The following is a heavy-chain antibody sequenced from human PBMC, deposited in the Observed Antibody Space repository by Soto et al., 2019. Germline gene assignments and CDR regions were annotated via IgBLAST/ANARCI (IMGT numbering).Heavy chain of an antibody. V-gene: IGHV4-31*03. CDR1: GGSISSGAYY. J-gene: IGHJ4*02. CDR3: ARVVAATHNDY. D-gene: IGHD2-15*01. CDR2: IYYTGST. Sequence: QVQLQESGPGLVKPSQTLSLTCTVSGGSISSGAYYWSWIRQHPGKGLEWIGYIYYTGSTYYNPSLKGRVTISVDTSKNQFSLKLSSVTAADTAVYYCARVVAATHNDYWGQGTLVTVSS.